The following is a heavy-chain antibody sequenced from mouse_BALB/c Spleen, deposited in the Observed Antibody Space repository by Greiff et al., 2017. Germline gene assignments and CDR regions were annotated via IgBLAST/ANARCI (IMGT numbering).Heavy chain of an antibody. J-gene: IGHJ4*01. Sequence: VKLVESGGGLVQPGGSRKLSCAASGFTFSSFGMHWVRQAPEKGLEWVAYISSGSSTIYYADTVKGRFTISRDNPKNTLFLQMTSLRSEDTAMYYCARDIYYAMDYWGQGTSVTVSA. CDR2: ISSGSSTI. V-gene: IGHV5-17*02. CDR1: GFTFSSFG. CDR3: ARDIYYAMDY.